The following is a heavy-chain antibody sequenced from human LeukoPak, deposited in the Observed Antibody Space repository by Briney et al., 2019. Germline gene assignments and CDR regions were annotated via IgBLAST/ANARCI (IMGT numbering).Heavy chain of an antibody. CDR3: ARDLALYCSGGSCQGNWFDP. Sequence: ASVKVSCKASGYTFTGYYMHWVRQAPGQGLEWMGWINPNSGGTNYAQKFQGRVTMTRDTPISTAYMELSRLRSDDTAVYYCARDLALYCSGGSCQGNWFDPWGQGTLVTVSS. J-gene: IGHJ5*02. CDR1: GYTFTGYY. CDR2: INPNSGGT. D-gene: IGHD2-15*01. V-gene: IGHV1-2*02.